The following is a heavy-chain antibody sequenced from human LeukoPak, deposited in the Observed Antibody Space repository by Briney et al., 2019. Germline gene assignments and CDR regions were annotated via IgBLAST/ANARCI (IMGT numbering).Heavy chain of an antibody. CDR2: INHSGST. V-gene: IGHV4-34*01. Sequence: PSETLSLTCAVYGGYFRGYYWSWIRQPPGKGLEWIGEINHSGSTNYNPSLKSRVTISVDTSKNQSSLQLSSVTAADTAVYYCARGNIVVVIAATRFDPWGQGTLVTVSS. CDR1: GGYFRGYY. D-gene: IGHD2-15*01. J-gene: IGHJ5*02. CDR3: ARGNIVVVIAATRFDP.